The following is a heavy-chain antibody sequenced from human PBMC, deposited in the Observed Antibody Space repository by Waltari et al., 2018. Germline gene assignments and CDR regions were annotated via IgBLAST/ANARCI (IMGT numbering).Heavy chain of an antibody. CDR1: GMTLSSYA. V-gene: IGHV3-30*01. CDR3: VSSAAGTRLSDAFNI. D-gene: IGHD1-1*01. CDR2: TAFDGGKK. Sequence: QVHLVESGGGVVQPGKSLRLSCAASGMTLSSYAMHWVRQAPGQGLEWVARTAFDGGKKLYADSVKGRFTISRDKSKNALYLEMNSLGAEDTTIYYCVSSAAGTRLSDAFNIWGQGTMVT. J-gene: IGHJ3*02.